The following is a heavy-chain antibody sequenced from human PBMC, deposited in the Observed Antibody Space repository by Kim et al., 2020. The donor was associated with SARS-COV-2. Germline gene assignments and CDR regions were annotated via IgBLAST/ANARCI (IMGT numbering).Heavy chain of an antibody. D-gene: IGHD3-16*01. CDR3: ARDIRGTWFDP. V-gene: IGHV3-7*01. Sequence: DKYDVDSVKGQITISRDNAKNLVYLQMSGRRDADTAVYYCARDIRGTWFDPWGQGTLVTVSS. CDR2: DK. J-gene: IGHJ5*02.